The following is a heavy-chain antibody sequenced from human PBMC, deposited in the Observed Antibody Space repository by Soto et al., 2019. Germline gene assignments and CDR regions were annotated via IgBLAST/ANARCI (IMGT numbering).Heavy chain of an antibody. J-gene: IGHJ6*02. Sequence: QVQLVESGGGVAQPGRSLRLSCAASAFTLSKFVMHWVRQAPGKGLEWVAVTSNAGSKTFYAGSVKGRFTISRDNSKSVVYLQMNSVRDEDAAVYYCARGNMDVWGRGTTVTVSS. CDR2: TSNAGSKT. CDR1: AFTLSKFV. V-gene: IGHV3-30-3*01. CDR3: ARGNMDV. D-gene: IGHD1-1*01.